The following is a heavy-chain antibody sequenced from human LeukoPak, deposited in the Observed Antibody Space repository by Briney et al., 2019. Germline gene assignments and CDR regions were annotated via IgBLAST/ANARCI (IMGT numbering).Heavy chain of an antibody. CDR1: GGSISSYY. V-gene: IGHV4-59*01. D-gene: IGHD4-23*01. J-gene: IGHJ4*02. CDR3: ARDPQFYGGNSV. CDR2: IYYSGST. Sequence: SETLSLTCTVSGGSISSYYWSWTRQPPGKGLEWIGYIYYSGSTNYNPSLKSRVTISVDTSKNQFSLKLSSVTAADTAVYYCARDPQFYGGNSVWGQGTLVTVSS.